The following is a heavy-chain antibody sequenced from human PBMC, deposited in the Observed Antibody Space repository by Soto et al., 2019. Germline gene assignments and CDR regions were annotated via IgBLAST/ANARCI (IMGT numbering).Heavy chain of an antibody. CDR1: GGSISSSSYY. V-gene: IGHV4-39*01. D-gene: IGHD1-26*01. J-gene: IGHJ5*02. Sequence: SETLSLTCTVSGGSISSSSYYWGWIRQPPGKGLEWIGSIYYSGSTYYNPSLKSRVTISVDTSKNQFSLKLSSVTAADTAVYYCARHRFNEWELLRDLYNWFDPWGQGTLVPVSS. CDR2: IYYSGST. CDR3: ARHRFNEWELLRDLYNWFDP.